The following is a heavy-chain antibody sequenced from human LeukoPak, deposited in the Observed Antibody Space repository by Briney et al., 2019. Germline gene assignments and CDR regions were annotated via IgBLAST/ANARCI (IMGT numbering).Heavy chain of an antibody. CDR3: ARGPIAAAVGYYYYYMDV. CDR1: GGSISSYY. CDR2: IYTSGST. Sequence: SETLSLTCTVSGGSISSYYWNWIRQPAGKGLEWIGRIYTSGSTNYNPSLKSRVTMSVDASKNQFSLKLSSVTAADTAVYYCARGPIAAAVGYYYYYMDVWGKGTTVTVSS. J-gene: IGHJ6*03. D-gene: IGHD6-13*01. V-gene: IGHV4-4*07.